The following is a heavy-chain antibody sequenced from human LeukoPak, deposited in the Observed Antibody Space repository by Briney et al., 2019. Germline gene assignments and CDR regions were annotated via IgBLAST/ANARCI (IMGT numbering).Heavy chain of an antibody. CDR1: GFTVSSNY. CDR3: ARDQVLQWLDYYYYYGMDV. J-gene: IGHJ6*02. Sequence: GSLRLSCAASGFTVSSNYMSWVRQAPGKGLEWVSVIYSGGSTYYADSVKGRFTISRDNSKNTLYLQMNSLRAEDTAVYYCARDQVLQWLDYYYYYGMDVWGQGTTVTVSS. D-gene: IGHD6-19*01. V-gene: IGHV3-66*01. CDR2: IYSGGST.